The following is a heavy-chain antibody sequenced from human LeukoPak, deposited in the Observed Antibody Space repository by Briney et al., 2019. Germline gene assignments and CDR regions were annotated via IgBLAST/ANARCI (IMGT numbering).Heavy chain of an antibody. CDR3: ARELRDVYDYVWGSYRYGFDY. J-gene: IGHJ4*02. CDR1: GFTFSSYS. Sequence: GGSLRLSCAASGFTFSSYSMNWVRQAPGKGREWVSYISSSSSTIYYADSVKGRFTISRDNAKNSLYLQMNSLRAEDTAVYYCARELRDVYDYVWGSYRYGFDYWGQGTLVTVSS. V-gene: IGHV3-48*01. D-gene: IGHD3-16*02. CDR2: ISSSSSTI.